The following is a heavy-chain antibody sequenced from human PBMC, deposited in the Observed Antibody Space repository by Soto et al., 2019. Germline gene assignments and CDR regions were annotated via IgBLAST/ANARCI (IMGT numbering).Heavy chain of an antibody. CDR3: ASAYCGGDCSLYYYYYGMDV. J-gene: IGHJ6*02. D-gene: IGHD2-21*02. CDR2: IYPGDSDT. CDR1: GYSFTSYW. Sequence: PGESLKISCKGSGYSFTSYWIGWVRQMPGKGLEWMGIIYPGDSDTRYSPSFQGQVTISADKSISTAYLQWSSLKASDTAMYYCASAYCGGDCSLYYYYYGMDVWGQGTTVTVSS. V-gene: IGHV5-51*01.